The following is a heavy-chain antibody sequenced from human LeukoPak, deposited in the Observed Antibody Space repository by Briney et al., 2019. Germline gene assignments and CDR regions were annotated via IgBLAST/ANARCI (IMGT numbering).Heavy chain of an antibody. CDR1: GYTFTSYA. D-gene: IGHD1-7*01. V-gene: IGHV1-8*03. CDR2: MNPNSGNT. CDR3: ARAYRRITGTTRPHYYYYYMDV. Sequence: ASVKVSCKASGYTFTSYAMNWVRQAPGQGLEWMGWMNPNSGNTGYAQKFQGRVTITRNTSISTAYMELSSLRSEDTAVYYCARAYRRITGTTRPHYYYYYMDVWGKGTTVTVSS. J-gene: IGHJ6*03.